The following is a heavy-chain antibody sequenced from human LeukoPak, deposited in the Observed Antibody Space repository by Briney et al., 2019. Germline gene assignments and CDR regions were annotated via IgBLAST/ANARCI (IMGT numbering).Heavy chain of an antibody. Sequence: GGSLRLSCAASGFTFSSYWMSWVRQAPGKGLEWVANIKQDGSEKYYVDSVKGRFTISRDNAKNSLYLQMNNLRAEDTAVYYCARNRKDIVVVVAATYYYYGMDVWGQGTTVTVSS. V-gene: IGHV3-7*01. CDR3: ARNRKDIVVVVAATYYYYGMDV. J-gene: IGHJ6*02. CDR2: IKQDGSEK. D-gene: IGHD2-15*01. CDR1: GFTFSSYW.